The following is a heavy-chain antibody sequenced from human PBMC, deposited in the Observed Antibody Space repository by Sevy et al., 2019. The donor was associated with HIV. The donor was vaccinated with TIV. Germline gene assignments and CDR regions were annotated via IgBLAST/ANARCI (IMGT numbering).Heavy chain of an antibody. J-gene: IGHJ3*02. CDR3: ARDRKVLLVAHAIPFDAFDM. CDR1: GFTFSNNG. D-gene: IGHD2-8*02. CDR2: MRNDGSSE. Sequence: GGCLRLSCTASGFTFSNNGMHWVRQAPGKGLEWVAFMRNDGSSEYYADSVKGRFTISRDNSKNTLYLQMSGLRAEDTAVYYSARDRKVLLVAHAIPFDAFDMWGQGTMVTVSS. V-gene: IGHV3-30*02.